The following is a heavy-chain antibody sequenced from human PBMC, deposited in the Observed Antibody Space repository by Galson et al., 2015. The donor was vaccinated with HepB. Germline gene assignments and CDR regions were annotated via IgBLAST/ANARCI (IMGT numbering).Heavy chain of an antibody. Sequence: SVKVSCKASGGTFSSYAINWVRQAPGQGLEWMGGIIPIFGTVNYAQKFQGRVTITADESTRTAYMVLSSLRSEDTAVYFCASSAVPFDYYYGMDVWGQGTTVTVSS. CDR2: IIPIFGTV. J-gene: IGHJ6*02. CDR3: ASSAVPFDYYYGMDV. CDR1: GGTFSSYA. V-gene: IGHV1-69*13. D-gene: IGHD3-10*01.